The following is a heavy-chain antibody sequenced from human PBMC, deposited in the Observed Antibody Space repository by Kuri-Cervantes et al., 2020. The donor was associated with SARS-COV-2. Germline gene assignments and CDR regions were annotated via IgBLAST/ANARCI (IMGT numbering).Heavy chain of an antibody. J-gene: IGHJ6*03. CDR2: IYHSGST. CDR3: SQIAQYYYYYYMDV. CDR1: GHSISSSSYY. D-gene: IGHD2-15*01. Sequence: SETLSLTCAVSGHSISSSSYYWGWIRQPPGKGLEWIGSIYHSGSTYYNPSLKSRVTISVDTSKNQFSLKLSSVTAADTAVYYCSQIAQYYYYYYMDVWGKGTTVTVSS. V-gene: IGHV4-39*07.